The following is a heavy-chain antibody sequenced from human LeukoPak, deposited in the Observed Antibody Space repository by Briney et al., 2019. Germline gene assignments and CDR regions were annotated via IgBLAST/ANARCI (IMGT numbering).Heavy chain of an antibody. CDR3: ARGNFDWLSYYFDY. D-gene: IGHD3-9*01. CDR1: GGSFSGYY. V-gene: IGHV4-34*01. Sequence: SETLSLTCAVYGGSFSGYYWSWIRQPPGKGLEWIGEINHSGSTNYNPSLKSRVTISVDTSKNQFSLKLSSVTAADTAVYYCARGNFDWLSYYFDYWGQGTLVTVPP. J-gene: IGHJ4*02. CDR2: INHSGST.